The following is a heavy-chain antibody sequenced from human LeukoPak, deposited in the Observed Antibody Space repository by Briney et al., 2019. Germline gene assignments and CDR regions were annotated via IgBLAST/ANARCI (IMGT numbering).Heavy chain of an antibody. D-gene: IGHD1-1*01. CDR3: ARFRTHQYNWFDP. V-gene: IGHV1-2*02. J-gene: IGHJ5*02. CDR2: INPNSGGT. CDR1: GYTFTGYY. Sequence: ASVEVSCKASGYTFTGYYMHWVRQAPGQGLEWMGWINPNSGGTNYAQKFQGRVTMTRDTSISTAYMELSRLRSDDTAVYYCARFRTHQYNWFDPWGQGTLVTVSS.